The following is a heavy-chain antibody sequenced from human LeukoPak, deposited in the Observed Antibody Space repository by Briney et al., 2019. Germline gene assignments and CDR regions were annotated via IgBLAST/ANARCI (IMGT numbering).Heavy chain of an antibody. CDR2: INPNSGDT. D-gene: IGHD2-2*01. V-gene: IGHV1-2*06. Sequence: GASVKVSCKASGYTFTGYHMHWVRQAPGQGLEWMGRINPNSGDTNYAQKFQGRVTMTRDTSISTAYMELSRLRSDDTAVHYCARDYCSSTSCLFDYWGQGTPVTVSS. CDR3: ARDYCSSTSCLFDY. CDR1: GYTFTGYH. J-gene: IGHJ4*02.